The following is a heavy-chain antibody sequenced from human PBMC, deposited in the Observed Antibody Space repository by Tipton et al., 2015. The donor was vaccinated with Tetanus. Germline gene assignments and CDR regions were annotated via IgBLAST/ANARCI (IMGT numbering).Heavy chain of an antibody. CDR3: ARSPTLRPPRYYPGLDV. J-gene: IGHJ6*02. CDR2: AYYRNNRWYI. CDR1: GDSIASNRAA. D-gene: IGHD6-6*01. Sequence: GLVKPSQTLSVTCAISGDSIASNRAAWAWIRQSPSRGLEWLGRAYYRNNRWYIEYAESVKGRTTISGDTSSNEFSLQIDSMTPDDTATYYCARSPTLRPPRYYPGLDVWGQGTTVLVSS. V-gene: IGHV6-1*01.